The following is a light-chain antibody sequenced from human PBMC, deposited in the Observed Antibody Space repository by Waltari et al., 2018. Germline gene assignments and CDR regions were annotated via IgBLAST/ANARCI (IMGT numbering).Light chain of an antibody. Sequence: EIVMTQSPATLSVSPGETATLSCRASQSVSSNVAWYQKKPGQAPRLLIYDASPGATSIPANFRGSGSGKEFTLTISSLQSEDFAVYCCQQYNRWPPITFGHGTRLEIK. J-gene: IGKJ5*01. V-gene: IGKV3-15*01. CDR2: DAS. CDR1: QSVSSN. CDR3: QQYNRWPPIT.